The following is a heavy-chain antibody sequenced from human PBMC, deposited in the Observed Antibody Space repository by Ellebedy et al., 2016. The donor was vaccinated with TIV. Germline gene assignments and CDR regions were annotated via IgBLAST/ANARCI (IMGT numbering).Heavy chain of an antibody. J-gene: IGHJ4*02. CDR2: VSPTTGDT. V-gene: IGHV1-46*01. Sequence: ASVKVSXKASGYSLTSYYMHWVRHAPGQGLEWMGFVSPTTGDTTYAQTFQGRVTMTRDTSTSTVYMELSSLRSEDTAIYYCATLTGASFDYWGQGTLVTVSS. D-gene: IGHD3-10*01. CDR3: ATLTGASFDY. CDR1: GYSLTSYY.